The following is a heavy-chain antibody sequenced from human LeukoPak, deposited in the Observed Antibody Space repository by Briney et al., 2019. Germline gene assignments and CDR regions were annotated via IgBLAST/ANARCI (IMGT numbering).Heavy chain of an antibody. J-gene: IGHJ6*02. CDR3: ARRDGYCSSTSCYADYYYGMDV. Sequence: GVALQISFQGSGYSFTNYWIGWVRQMPGKGLEWMGIIYPGDSDTTYSPSFQGQVTISADKSISTAYLQWSSLKASDTAMYYCARRDGYCSSTSCYADYYYGMDVWGQGTTVTVSS. D-gene: IGHD2-2*01. V-gene: IGHV5-51*01. CDR1: GYSFTNYW. CDR2: IYPGDSDT.